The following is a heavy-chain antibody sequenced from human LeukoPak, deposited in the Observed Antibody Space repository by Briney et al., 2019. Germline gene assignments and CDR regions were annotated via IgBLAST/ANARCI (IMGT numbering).Heavy chain of an antibody. D-gene: IGHD3-10*01. CDR3: ARDMVRGVRRDY. CDR2: ISGSGGST. V-gene: IGHV3-23*01. J-gene: IGHJ4*02. CDR1: GFTFSSYA. Sequence: PGGSLRLSCAASGFTFSSYAMSWVRQAPGKGLEWVSAISGSGGSTYYADSVKGRFTISRDNSKNTLYLQMNSLRAEDTAVYYCARDMVRGVRRDYWGQGTLVTVSS.